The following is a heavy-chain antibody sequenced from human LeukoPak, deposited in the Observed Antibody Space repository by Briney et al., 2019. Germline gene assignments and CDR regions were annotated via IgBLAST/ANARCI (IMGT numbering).Heavy chain of an antibody. CDR1: GFTFDDYA. CDR3: AKDKRDGSVTGAFDI. D-gene: IGHD3-10*01. Sequence: PGRSLRLSCAASGFTFDDYAMHWVRQAPGKSLEWVSGISWNSGSIGYADSVKGRFTISRDNAKNSLYLQMNSPRVEDTALYYCAKDKRDGSVTGAFDIWGQGTMVTVSS. J-gene: IGHJ3*02. V-gene: IGHV3-9*01. CDR2: ISWNSGSI.